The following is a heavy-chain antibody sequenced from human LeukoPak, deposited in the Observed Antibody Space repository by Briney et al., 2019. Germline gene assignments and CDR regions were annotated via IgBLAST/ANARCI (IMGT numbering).Heavy chain of an antibody. CDR2: INPNSGGT. CDR1: GYTFTGYY. CDR3: ARAEYPRYYFDY. D-gene: IGHD2/OR15-2a*01. Sequence: ATVKVSCKASGYTFTGYYMHWVRQAPGQGLEWMGWINPNSGGTNYAQKFQGRVTMTRDTSISTAYMELSRLRSDDTAVYYCARAEYPRYYFDYWGQGTLVTVSS. V-gene: IGHV1-2*02. J-gene: IGHJ4*02.